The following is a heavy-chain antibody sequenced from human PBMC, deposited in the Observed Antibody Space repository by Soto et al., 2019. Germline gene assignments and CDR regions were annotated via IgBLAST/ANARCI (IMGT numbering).Heavy chain of an antibody. CDR3: AREDAARIERWFDA. Sequence: QVQLQESGPRLVKPSQTLSLSCAVSGGSIISASYSWNWIRQYPGRGLEWIGHIYSRGSTYYNPSLKSRVSISVDTSNNQFSLKLTSVTAADTAVYFCAREDAARIERWFDAWGQGILVTVSS. D-gene: IGHD6-6*01. J-gene: IGHJ5*02. V-gene: IGHV4-31*11. CDR2: IYSRGST. CDR1: GGSIISASYS.